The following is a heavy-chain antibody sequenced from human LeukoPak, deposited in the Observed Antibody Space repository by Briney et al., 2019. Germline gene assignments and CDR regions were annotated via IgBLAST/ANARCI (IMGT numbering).Heavy chain of an antibody. CDR1: GGSISDSSYY. D-gene: IGHD5/OR15-5a*01. V-gene: IGHV4-39*07. CDR2: SYYSGTT. J-gene: IGHJ6*03. CDR3: AREKQARYDTSVYLYVYYMDV. Sequence: PSETLSLTCTVPGGSISDSSYYWDWIRQSPGKGLEWIGSSYYSGTTYYNPSLKSRVTISIDTSKNQFSLNLSSVTAADTAVYYCAREKQARYDTSVYLYVYYMDVWGKGTTVTVSS.